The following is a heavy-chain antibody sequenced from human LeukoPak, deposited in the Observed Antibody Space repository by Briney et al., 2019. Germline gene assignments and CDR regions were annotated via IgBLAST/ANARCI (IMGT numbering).Heavy chain of an antibody. CDR3: ARVVTAHTYKGYAFDI. CDR2: IIPIFGTA. D-gene: IGHD2-21*02. CDR1: GGTFSSYA. Sequence: SVKVSCKASGGTFSSYAISWVRQAPGQGLEWMGGIIPIFGTANYAQKFQGRVTITADESTSTAYMELSSLRSEDTAVYYCARVVTAHTYKGYAFDIWGQGTMVTVSS. J-gene: IGHJ3*02. V-gene: IGHV1-69*13.